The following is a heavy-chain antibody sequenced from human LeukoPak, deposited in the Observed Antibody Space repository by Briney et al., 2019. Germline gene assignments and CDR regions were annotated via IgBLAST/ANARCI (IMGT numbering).Heavy chain of an antibody. J-gene: IGHJ5*01. CDR2: TYYRSKWYN. Sequence: SQTLSLTCAISGDSVSSNSAAWNWIRQSPSRGLEWLGRTYYRSKWYNDYAVSVKSRITINPDTSKNQFSLQLSSVTPEDTAVYYCVRHDGRGGATMGAFDSWGQGSLVTVSS. D-gene: IGHD4/OR15-4a*01. CDR3: VRHDGRGGATMGAFDS. CDR1: GDSVSSNSAA. V-gene: IGHV6-1*01.